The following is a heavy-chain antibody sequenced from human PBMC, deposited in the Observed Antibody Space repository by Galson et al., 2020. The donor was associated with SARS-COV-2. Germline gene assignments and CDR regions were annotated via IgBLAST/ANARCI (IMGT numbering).Heavy chain of an antibody. CDR1: GFTFSSYG. V-gene: IGHV3-33*01. Sequence: QLGESLKISCAASGFTFSSYGMHWVRQAPGKGLEWVAVIWYDGSNKYYADSVKGRFTISRDNSKNTLYLQMNSLRAEDTAVYYCARAHNYGDYYGMDVWGQGTTVTVSS. D-gene: IGHD4-17*01. CDR2: IWYDGSNK. J-gene: IGHJ6*02. CDR3: ARAHNYGDYYGMDV.